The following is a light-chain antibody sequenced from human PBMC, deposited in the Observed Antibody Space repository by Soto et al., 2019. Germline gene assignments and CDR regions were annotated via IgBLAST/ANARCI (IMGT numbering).Light chain of an antibody. CDR2: EDN. V-gene: IGLV6-57*03. J-gene: IGLJ2*01. Sequence: NFMLTQPHSVSEYPGKTVTISCTRSGGSIATNFVQWYQQRPGSAPTTVIYEDNQRSSGVPDRFSGSLDASSNSASLTISGLRTEDEADYYCQSYDNSNVVFGGGTKLTVL. CDR1: GGSIATNF. CDR3: QSYDNSNVV.